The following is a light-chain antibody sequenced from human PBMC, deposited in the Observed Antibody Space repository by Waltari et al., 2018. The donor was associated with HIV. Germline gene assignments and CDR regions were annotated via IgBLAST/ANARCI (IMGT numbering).Light chain of an antibody. V-gene: IGLV1-40*01. CDR2: GNR. CDR1: STNIGGGYD. Sequence: QSVLTQPPSVSGAPGQRVTISCTGSSTNIGGGYDVHRYQQLPGTAPTLLNYGNRNRPSGVPDRFSVSKSGTSASLAITGLQAEDEADYYCQSYDSSLSGVVFGGGTRLTVL. CDR3: QSYDSSLSGVV. J-gene: IGLJ2*01.